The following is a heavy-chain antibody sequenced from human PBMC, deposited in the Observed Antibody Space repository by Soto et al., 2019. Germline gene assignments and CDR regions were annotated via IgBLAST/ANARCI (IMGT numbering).Heavy chain of an antibody. D-gene: IGHD3-10*01. J-gene: IGHJ5*02. Sequence: HPGGSLSLSCTASGFSFSSYLMHWVRQAPGKGPVWVSRINRDGISIRYTDSVKGRFTISRDNTKNTLYLQMNSLTVEDTAVYYCGRDYMVRRRHSYWLDPWGPGTMVTV. CDR1: GFSFSSYL. V-gene: IGHV3-74*01. CDR3: GRDYMVRRRHSYWLDP. CDR2: INRDGISI.